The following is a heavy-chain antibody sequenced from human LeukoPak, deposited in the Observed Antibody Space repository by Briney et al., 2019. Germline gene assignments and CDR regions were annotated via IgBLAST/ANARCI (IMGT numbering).Heavy chain of an antibody. CDR3: ARNRDGYNLPFDY. V-gene: IGHV4-39*01. D-gene: IGHD5-24*01. CDR2: IYYSGST. J-gene: IGHJ4*02. Sequence: SETLSLTCTVSGGSSSIRSYYWGWIRQPPGKGLEWIGRIYYSGSTYYNPSLKSRVTISVDTYKNQFSMNLSSVTAAATAVYYCARNRDGYNLPFDYWGQGTLVTVSS. CDR1: GGSSSIRSYY.